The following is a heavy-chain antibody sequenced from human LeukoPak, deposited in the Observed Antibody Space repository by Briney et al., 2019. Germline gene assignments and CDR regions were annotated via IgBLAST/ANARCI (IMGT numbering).Heavy chain of an antibody. CDR3: ARNDCSGGSCYNYYYYGMDV. V-gene: IGHV5-51*01. Sequence: GESLKISCKGSGYSFTSYWIAWVRQMPGKGLEWMGIIYPGDSDTRYSPSFQGQVTISADKSISTAYLQWSSLKASDTAMYYCARNDCSGGSCYNYYYYGMDVWGQGTTVTVSS. CDR1: GYSFTSYW. CDR2: IYPGDSDT. J-gene: IGHJ6*02. D-gene: IGHD2-15*01.